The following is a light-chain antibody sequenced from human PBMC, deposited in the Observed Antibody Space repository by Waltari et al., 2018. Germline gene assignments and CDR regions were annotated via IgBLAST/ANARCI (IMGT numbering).Light chain of an antibody. CDR3: GSYPTRATHV. CDR1: SSDVGGYNY. V-gene: IGLV2-14*03. CDR2: DFI. Sequence: QSAQTQPASVSGSPGQSITISCTGTSSDVGGYNYVSWYHQNPGAPPKLIIFDFIRRPSGVSHRFAGSQSGNTASLTISGLQAEAEADYYCGSYPTRATHVFGIGTKVTVL. J-gene: IGLJ1*01.